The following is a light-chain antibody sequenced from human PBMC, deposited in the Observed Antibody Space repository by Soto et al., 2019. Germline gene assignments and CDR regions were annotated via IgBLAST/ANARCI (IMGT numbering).Light chain of an antibody. CDR2: AAS. CDR3: LQHSTYPLT. CDR1: QGIRND. V-gene: IGKV1-17*01. J-gene: IGKJ1*01. Sequence: DIPMTQFPSSLYASVEDRVTITDRASQGIRNDLAWYHQKRGKAPKRLIYAASSLQSRVPSRFSGSGSETEFTLAISSVQPGDFATIYCLQHSTYPLTFGQGTKVDIK.